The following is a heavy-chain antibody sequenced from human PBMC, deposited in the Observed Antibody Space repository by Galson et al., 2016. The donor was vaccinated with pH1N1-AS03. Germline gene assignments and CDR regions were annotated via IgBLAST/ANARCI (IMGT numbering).Heavy chain of an antibody. V-gene: IGHV3-21*01. CDR3: ARGGGYGANFDY. CDR2: ISSGNTYI. CDR1: GFTFNSYS. D-gene: IGHD3-16*01. Sequence: SLRLSCAASGFTFNSYSMNWVRQAPGKGLEWVSYISSGNTYIHYVDSVKGRFTISRDNAKNSLYLQMNSLRAEDTAGDYCARGGGYGANFDYWGRGTLVTV. J-gene: IGHJ4*02.